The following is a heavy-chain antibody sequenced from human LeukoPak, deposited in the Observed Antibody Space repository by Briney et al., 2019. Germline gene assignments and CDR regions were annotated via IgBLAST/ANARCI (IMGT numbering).Heavy chain of an antibody. CDR3: ARDPSGDTFDY. CDR1: GYTFTSYG. CDR2: ISAYNGNT. D-gene: IGHD4-17*01. V-gene: IGHV1-18*01. Sequence: GASVKVSCKASGYTFTSYGISWVRQAPGQGLEWMGWISAYNGNTNYAQKLQGRVHMATDTSTSTAYMELRSLRSDDTAVYYCARDPSGDTFDYWGQGTLVTVSS. J-gene: IGHJ4*02.